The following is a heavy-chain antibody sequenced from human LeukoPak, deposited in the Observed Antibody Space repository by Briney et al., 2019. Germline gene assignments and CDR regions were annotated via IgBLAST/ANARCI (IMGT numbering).Heavy chain of an antibody. Sequence: GSLRLSCAASGFTFSSYAMSWVRQAPGKGLEWVSAISGSGGSTYYADSVKGRFTISRDNSKNTLYLQMNSLRAEDTAVYYCAKDLTFYCSGGSCYSAVFDYWGQGTLVTVSS. CDR2: ISGSGGST. J-gene: IGHJ4*02. CDR1: GFTFSSYA. D-gene: IGHD2-15*01. V-gene: IGHV3-23*01. CDR3: AKDLTFYCSGGSCYSAVFDY.